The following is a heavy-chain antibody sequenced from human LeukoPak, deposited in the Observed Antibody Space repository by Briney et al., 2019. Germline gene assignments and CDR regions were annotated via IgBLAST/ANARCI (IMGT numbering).Heavy chain of an antibody. CDR3: ARRAGAYSHPYDY. J-gene: IGHJ4*02. CDR1: GFTFSSYA. D-gene: IGHD4/OR15-4a*01. Sequence: GGSLRLSCAASGFTFSSYAMHWVRQAPGKGLEWVAVISYDGIIKYYADSVKGRFTISRDNSKNTLYLQMNSLRAEDTAVYYCARRAGAYSHPYDYWGQGTLVTVSS. V-gene: IGHV3-30*14. CDR2: ISYDGIIK.